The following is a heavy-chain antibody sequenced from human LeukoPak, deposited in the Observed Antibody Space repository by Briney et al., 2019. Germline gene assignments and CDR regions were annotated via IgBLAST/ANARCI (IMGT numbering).Heavy chain of an antibody. Sequence: SETLSLTCTVSGGSISSYYWSWIRQPPGKRLEWIGYIYTSGSTNYNPSLKSRVTISVDTSKNQFSLKLSSVTAADTAVYYCARLSVYYQALDVWGKGTTVTVSS. CDR2: IYTSGST. D-gene: IGHD3-10*01. CDR3: ARLSVYYQALDV. J-gene: IGHJ6*04. CDR1: GGSISSYY. V-gene: IGHV4-4*09.